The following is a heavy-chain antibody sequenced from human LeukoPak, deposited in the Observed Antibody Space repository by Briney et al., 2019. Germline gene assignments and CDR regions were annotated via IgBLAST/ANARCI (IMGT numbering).Heavy chain of an antibody. J-gene: IGHJ4*02. Sequence: GESRRLSCAASGFTFSNYAIHWVRPAPDKGREWVAVISDDGSNKYYGDSVTGRFNVSRDNSKNTVYLQMNSLRAEDTAVYYCAKDRYSSGWYSDFDYWGQGTLVTVSS. CDR2: ISDDGSNK. CDR3: AKDRYSSGWYSDFDY. V-gene: IGHV3-30*18. D-gene: IGHD6-19*01. CDR1: GFTFSNYA.